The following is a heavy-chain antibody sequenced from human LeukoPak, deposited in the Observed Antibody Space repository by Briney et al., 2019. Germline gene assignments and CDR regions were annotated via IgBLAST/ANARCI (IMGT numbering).Heavy chain of an antibody. Sequence: ASVKVSCKASGYTFTGYYMHWVRQAPGQGLEWMGWINPNSGGTNYAQKFQGRVTMTRDTSISTAYMELSRLRSDDTAVYYCARVRLGYCSGGSCDHFDYWGQGTLVTVSS. CDR3: ARVRLGYCSGGSCDHFDY. V-gene: IGHV1-2*02. J-gene: IGHJ4*02. D-gene: IGHD2-15*01. CDR2: INPNSGGT. CDR1: GYTFTGYY.